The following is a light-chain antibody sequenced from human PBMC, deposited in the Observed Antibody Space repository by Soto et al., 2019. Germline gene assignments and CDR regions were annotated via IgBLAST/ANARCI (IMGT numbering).Light chain of an antibody. CDR3: SSYTSSSPYVV. Sequence: QSALTQPASVSGSPGQSITISCTGTSSDVGGYNYVSWYQQHPGKAPKLMLYDVSNRPSGVSNRFSGSKSGNTASLTISGLQVEDEADYYCSSYTSSSPYVVFGGGTKLTVL. V-gene: IGLV2-14*01. CDR1: SSDVGGYNY. J-gene: IGLJ2*01. CDR2: DVS.